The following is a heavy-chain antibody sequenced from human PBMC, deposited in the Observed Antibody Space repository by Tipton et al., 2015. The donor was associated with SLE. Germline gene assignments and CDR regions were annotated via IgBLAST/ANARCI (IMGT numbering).Heavy chain of an antibody. CDR3: ATWEHLDSFYMDV. D-gene: IGHD1/OR15-1a*01. J-gene: IGHJ6*03. CDR2: ISYATNTK. CDR1: GLTFSTFA. V-gene: IGHV3-30-3*01. Sequence: SLRLSCAASGLTFSTFAMHWVRQAPGKGLEWVAVISYATNTKYYADSVKGRFTISRDNARNTLYLQMNGLRAEDTAVYYCATWEHLDSFYMDVWGKGTTVSVSS.